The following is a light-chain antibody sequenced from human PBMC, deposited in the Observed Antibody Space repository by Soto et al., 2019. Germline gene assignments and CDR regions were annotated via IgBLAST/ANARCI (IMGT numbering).Light chain of an antibody. CDR1: SSDIGNNY. CDR2: DNN. J-gene: IGLJ3*02. CDR3: GTWDSSLSGGRV. Sequence: QSALTQPPSVSVAPGQKVTISCSGSSSDIGNNYVSWYRQFPGTAPKLLIYDNNKRPSGIPDRFSGSKSGTSATLDITGLQTGDEADYYCGTWDSSLSGGRVFGGGTKLTVL. V-gene: IGLV1-51*01.